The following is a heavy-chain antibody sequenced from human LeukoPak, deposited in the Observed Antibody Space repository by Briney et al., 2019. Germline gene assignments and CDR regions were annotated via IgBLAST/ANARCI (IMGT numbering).Heavy chain of an antibody. V-gene: IGHV3-30-3*01. J-gene: IGHJ4*02. CDR2: ISYDGSNK. D-gene: IGHD3-9*01. CDR1: GLTFSSYA. Sequence: GGSLRLSCAASGLTFSSYAMHWVRQAPGKGLEWVAVISYDGSNKYYADSVKGRFTISRDNSKNTLYLQMNSLRAEDTAVYYCAKDRDILTGYSPFDYWGQGTLVTVSS. CDR3: AKDRDILTGYSPFDY.